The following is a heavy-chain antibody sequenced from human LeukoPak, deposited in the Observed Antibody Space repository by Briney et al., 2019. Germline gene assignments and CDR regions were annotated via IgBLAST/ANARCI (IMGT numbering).Heavy chain of an antibody. CDR2: IHPNTGGT. CDR1: GYTFTGHE. CDR3: ARNGDGLHY. D-gene: IGHD3-16*01. Sequence: ASVKVSCKASGYTFTGHEIFWVRQAPGQGLEYMGWIHPNTGGTNYAQKFQGGVTMTRDTTINTAYMELSSLTSDDSAVYYCARNGDGLHYWGQGTPVTVSS. J-gene: IGHJ4*02. V-gene: IGHV1-2*02.